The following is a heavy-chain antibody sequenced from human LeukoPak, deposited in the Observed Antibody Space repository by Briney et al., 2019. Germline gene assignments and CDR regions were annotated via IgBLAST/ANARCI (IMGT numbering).Heavy chain of an antibody. V-gene: IGHV3-33*06. CDR3: AKDFGYNSGANDY. CDR1: GFSFSNYG. Sequence: GGSLGLSCVATGFSFSNYGMHWVRQTPAKGLEWVAVIWYDGSNKYYADSVKGRFTISRDNSENTVYLQMNNLRVDDTALYYCAKDFGYNSGANDYWGQGTLVTVST. D-gene: IGHD5-24*01. J-gene: IGHJ4*02. CDR2: IWYDGSNK.